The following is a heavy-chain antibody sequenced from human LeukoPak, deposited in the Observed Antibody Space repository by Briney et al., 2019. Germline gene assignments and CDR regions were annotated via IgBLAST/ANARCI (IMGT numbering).Heavy chain of an antibody. CDR3: ARHTRPGHSGYENAFDI. J-gene: IGHJ3*02. D-gene: IGHD5-12*01. CDR1: GGSISRTSYY. Sequence: SETLSLTCTVSGGSISRTSYYWDWTRQPPGKGLEWIGNVFDSGSTHYNPSLKSRVTISVDTSKNQFSLRLSSVTAADTAVYYCARHTRPGHSGYENAFDIWGQGTMVTVSS. V-gene: IGHV4-39*01. CDR2: VFDSGST.